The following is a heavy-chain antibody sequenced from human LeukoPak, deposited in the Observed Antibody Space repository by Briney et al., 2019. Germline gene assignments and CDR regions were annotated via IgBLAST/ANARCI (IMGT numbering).Heavy chain of an antibody. V-gene: IGHV4-31*03. J-gene: IGHJ4*02. CDR2: IYYSGST. CDR3: ARDRGYSYGNFDF. CDR1: GGSISSGGYY. D-gene: IGHD5-18*01. Sequence: SQTLSLTCTVSGGSISSGGYYWSWIRQHPGKGLEWIGYIYYSGSTYYNPSLKSRLTISVDTSKNQFSLKLSSVTAADTAVYYCARDRGYSYGNFDFWGQGILVTASS.